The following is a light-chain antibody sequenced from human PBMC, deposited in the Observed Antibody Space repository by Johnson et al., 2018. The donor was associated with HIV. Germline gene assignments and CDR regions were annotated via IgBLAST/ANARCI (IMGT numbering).Light chain of an antibody. CDR2: ENN. Sequence: QSVLTQPPSVSAAPGQKVTISCSGSSSNVGNNYVSWYQCLPGTAPKLLIFENNKRPSGIPDRFSGSKYGTSATLGITGLQTGDEADYYCGTWDISLSGYVFGAGTKITVL. CDR3: GTWDISLSGYV. CDR1: SSNVGNNY. V-gene: IGLV1-51*02. J-gene: IGLJ1*01.